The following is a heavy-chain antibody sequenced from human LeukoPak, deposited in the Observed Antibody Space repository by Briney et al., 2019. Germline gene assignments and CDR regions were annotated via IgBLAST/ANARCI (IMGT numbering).Heavy chain of an antibody. Sequence: SETLSLTCAVSGYSISSGYYWGSVRQAPGKGLEWIGSIYHTGSTDYNPSLKSRLTMSVDMSKNQFSLNLRSVTAADTAVYYCARDKDDYVWGAYRWWGQGMLVTVSS. V-gene: IGHV4-38-2*01. J-gene: IGHJ4*02. CDR1: GYSISSGYY. D-gene: IGHD3-16*01. CDR2: IYHTGST. CDR3: ARDKDDYVWGAYRW.